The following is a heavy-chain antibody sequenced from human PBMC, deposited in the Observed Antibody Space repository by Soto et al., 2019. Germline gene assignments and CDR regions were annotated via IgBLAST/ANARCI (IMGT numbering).Heavy chain of an antibody. V-gene: IGHV4-39*01. D-gene: IGHD3-9*01. CDR3: ARLLTAFSLRIVLRYFDTLDY. Sequence: SETLSLTCPVSGGSISSSSYYWGWIRQPPGKGLEWIGSIYYSGSTYYNPSLKSRVTISVDTSKNQFSLKLSSVTAADTAVYYCARLLTAFSLRIVLRYFDTLDYWGQGTLVTVSS. J-gene: IGHJ4*02. CDR1: GGSISSSSYY. CDR2: IYYSGST.